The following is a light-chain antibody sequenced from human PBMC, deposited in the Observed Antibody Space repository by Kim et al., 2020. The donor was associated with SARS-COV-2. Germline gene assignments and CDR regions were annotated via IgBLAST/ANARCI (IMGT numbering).Light chain of an antibody. Sequence: KVTISCSGSSSNIGNNYVSWYQHHPETAPKLLIYDNKKRTSGIPDRFSGSKSGTAATLGMTGLQTGDEAEYYYGTWDSSLSAVVFGGGTQLTVL. V-gene: IGLV1-51*01. J-gene: IGLJ2*01. CDR2: DNK. CDR1: SSNIGNNY. CDR3: GTWDSSLSAVV.